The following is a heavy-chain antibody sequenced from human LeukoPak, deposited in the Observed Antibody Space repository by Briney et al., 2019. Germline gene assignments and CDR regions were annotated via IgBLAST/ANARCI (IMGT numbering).Heavy chain of an antibody. CDR3: ARGGGVGAMV. V-gene: IGHV4-59*01. CDR2: IYYSGST. J-gene: IGHJ4*02. Sequence: SETLSLTCTVSGGSISSYYWSWIRQPPGKGLEWIGYIYYSGSTNYNPSLKSRVTISVDTSKDQFSLKLSSVTAADTAVYYCARGGGVGAMVWAQGTLVTVSS. D-gene: IGHD1-26*01. CDR1: GGSISSYY.